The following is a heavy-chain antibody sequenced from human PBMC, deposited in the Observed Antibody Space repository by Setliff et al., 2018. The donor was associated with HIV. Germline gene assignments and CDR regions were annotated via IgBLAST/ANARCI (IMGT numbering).Heavy chain of an antibody. D-gene: IGHD3-10*01. V-gene: IGHV4-38-2*01. CDR2: IYHSDST. CDR1: AYSIRSGYY. Sequence: SETLSLTCAVSAYSIRSGYYWGWIRQSPGQGREWIGSIYHSDSTTYNPSLESRVTISVDTSKNQFSLKLSSVTAADTAVYYCARGGGITWRSYSFDYWGQGTLVTVSS. CDR3: ARGGGITWRSYSFDY. J-gene: IGHJ4*02.